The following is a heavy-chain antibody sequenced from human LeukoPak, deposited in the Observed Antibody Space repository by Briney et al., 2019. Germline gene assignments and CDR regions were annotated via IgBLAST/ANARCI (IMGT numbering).Heavy chain of an antibody. J-gene: IGHJ3*02. CDR1: GGSFSGYY. Sequence: PETLSLTCAVYGGSFSGYYWSWIRQPPGKGLEWIGEINHSGSTNYNPSLKSRVTISVDTSKNQFSLKLSSVTTADTAVYYCARAGYGDYADAFDIWGQGTMVTVSS. CDR2: INHSGST. CDR3: ARAGYGDYADAFDI. V-gene: IGHV4-34*01. D-gene: IGHD4-17*01.